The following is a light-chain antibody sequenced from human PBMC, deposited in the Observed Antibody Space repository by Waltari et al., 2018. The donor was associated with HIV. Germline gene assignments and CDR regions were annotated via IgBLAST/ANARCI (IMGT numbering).Light chain of an antibody. CDR3: AAWDDTLNGHVV. V-gene: IGLV1-44*01. CDR1: RSNIGRNT. Sequence: QSVLTQLPSVSGTPGQRVTISCSGSRSNIGRNTGNWYQQVPGTAPKLLIHTNDQRPSGVSDRFSGSKSGTTATLDIRGLQPEDEAHYYCAAWDDTLNGHVVFGGGTKLTVL. J-gene: IGLJ2*01. CDR2: TND.